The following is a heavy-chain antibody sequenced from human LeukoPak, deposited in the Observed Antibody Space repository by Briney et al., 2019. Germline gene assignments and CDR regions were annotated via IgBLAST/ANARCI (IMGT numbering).Heavy chain of an antibody. Sequence: GGSLRLSCVASGFSFSSYVMNWVRQAPGTGLEWVSAISGNGGSTYYADSVKGRFTISRDNSKNTLSLQMNSLRAEDTAVYYCAKGKNDYVWGSSDFDFWGQGTLVTVSS. CDR1: GFSFSSYV. V-gene: IGHV3-23*01. D-gene: IGHD3-16*01. J-gene: IGHJ4*02. CDR2: ISGNGGST. CDR3: AKGKNDYVWGSSDFDF.